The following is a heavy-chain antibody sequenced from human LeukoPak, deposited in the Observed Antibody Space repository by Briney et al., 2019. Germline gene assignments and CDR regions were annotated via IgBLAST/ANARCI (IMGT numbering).Heavy chain of an antibody. CDR2: LYHSGST. J-gene: IGHJ1*01. V-gene: IGHV4-59*08. D-gene: IGHD2/OR15-2a*01. Sequence: PSETLSLTCTVSGGSISSYYWSWIRQPPGKGLEWIGYLYHSGSTNYNPSLKSRVTISVDTSKNQFSLKLSSVTAADTAVYYCARLISMKGYFQHWGQGTLVTVSS. CDR3: ARLISMKGYFQH. CDR1: GGSISSYY.